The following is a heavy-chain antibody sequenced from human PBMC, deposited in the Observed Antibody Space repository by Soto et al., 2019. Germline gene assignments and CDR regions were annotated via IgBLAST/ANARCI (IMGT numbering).Heavy chain of an antibody. CDR2: ISFDGSNE. CDR1: GFTFTSYA. V-gene: IGHV3-30-3*01. D-gene: IGHD2-2*01. Sequence: QVQLVESGGGVVQPGRSLRLSCAASGFTFTSYALHWVRQAPGKGLEWVAVISFDGSNEYYADSVKGRFTISIDKTKNTVYVQLNSLATEDTAVYYGARAAYSTSWYLPLDSWGQGTLVTVSS. CDR3: ARAAYSTSWYLPLDS. J-gene: IGHJ4*02.